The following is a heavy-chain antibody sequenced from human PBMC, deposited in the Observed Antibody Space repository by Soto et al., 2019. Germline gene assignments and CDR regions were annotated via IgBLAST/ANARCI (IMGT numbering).Heavy chain of an antibody. D-gene: IGHD2-15*01. CDR1: GYTFTSYD. Sequence: ASVKVSCKASGYTFTSYDINWVRQATGQGLEWMGWMNPNSGNTGYAQKFQGRVTMTRNTSISTAYMELSSLRSEDTAVYYCARYSGSEYCSGGSCYHYYYYMDVWGKGTTVTVSS. V-gene: IGHV1-8*01. CDR2: MNPNSGNT. J-gene: IGHJ6*03. CDR3: ARYSGSEYCSGGSCYHYYYYMDV.